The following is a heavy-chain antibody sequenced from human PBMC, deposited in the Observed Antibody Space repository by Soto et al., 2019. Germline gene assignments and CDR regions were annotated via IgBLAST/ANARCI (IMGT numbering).Heavy chain of an antibody. CDR2: IYYSGST. D-gene: IGHD3-22*01. J-gene: IGHJ4*02. Sequence: QVQLQESGPGLVKPSETLSLTCTVSGGSVSSGSYYWSWIRQPPGKGLEWIGYIYYSGSTNYNPSLKSRVTISVDTSKNQFSLKLSSVTAADTAVYYCARAPFYYDSSGPLLDYWGQGTLVTVSS. CDR1: GGSVSSGSYY. V-gene: IGHV4-61*01. CDR3: ARAPFYYDSSGPLLDY.